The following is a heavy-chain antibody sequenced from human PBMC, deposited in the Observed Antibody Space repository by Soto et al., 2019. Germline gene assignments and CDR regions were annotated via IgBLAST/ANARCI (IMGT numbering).Heavy chain of an antibody. Sequence: SETLSLTCAVSGGSISSGGYSWSWIRQPPGKGLEWIGYIYHSGSTNYNPSLKSRVTMSVDTSKNQFSLKLSSVTAADTAVYYCARDSRGYSSSWYAASRWFDPWGQGTLVTVSS. CDR3: ARDSRGYSSSWYAASRWFDP. CDR2: IYHSGST. J-gene: IGHJ5*02. D-gene: IGHD6-13*01. CDR1: GGSISSGGYS. V-gene: IGHV4-30-2*01.